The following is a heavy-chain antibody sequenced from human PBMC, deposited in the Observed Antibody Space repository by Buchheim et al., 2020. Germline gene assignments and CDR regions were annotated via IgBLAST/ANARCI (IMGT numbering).Heavy chain of an antibody. CDR1: GYSFISFA. Sequence: QVQLVQSGAEVRKPGASVKISCKASGYSFISFAIHWVRQAPGQGLEWMGWVNAGNGNTGYSQNFQGRVSIIADKTASTAYMELKSLTSEDTAVYYCARTFPFDYWGQGTL. D-gene: IGHD3-3*02. CDR2: VNAGNGNT. CDR3: ARTFPFDY. J-gene: IGHJ4*02. V-gene: IGHV1-3*01.